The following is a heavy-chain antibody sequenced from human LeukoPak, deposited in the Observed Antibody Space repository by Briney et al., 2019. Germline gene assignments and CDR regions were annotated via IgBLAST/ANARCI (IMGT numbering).Heavy chain of an antibody. CDR2: ISYDGSNK. CDR3: AKGGTLLDY. J-gene: IGHJ4*02. CDR1: GLTFSSYA. D-gene: IGHD3-16*01. V-gene: IGHV3-30*04. Sequence: GGSLRLSCAASGLTFSSYAMHWVRQAPGKGLEWVAAISYDGSNKYYAGFGKGRFTISRDNSKNTLYMQMNSLRAEDTAVYYCAKGGTLLDYWGQGTLVTVSS.